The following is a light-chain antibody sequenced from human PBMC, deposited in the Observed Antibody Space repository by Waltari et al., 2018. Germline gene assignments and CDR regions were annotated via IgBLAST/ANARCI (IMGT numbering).Light chain of an antibody. CDR2: DVS. CDR3: CSDTSRSTLV. V-gene: IGLV2-11*01. Sequence: QSALTQPRSVSGSPGQSVTISCTGTTSDVGAYNYVSWYQQHPGKAPKLMIYDVSKRPSGVPERFSGSKSGNTASLTISGLQAEDEADYHCCSDTSRSTLVFGGGTKVTVL. CDR1: TSDVGAYNY. J-gene: IGLJ2*01.